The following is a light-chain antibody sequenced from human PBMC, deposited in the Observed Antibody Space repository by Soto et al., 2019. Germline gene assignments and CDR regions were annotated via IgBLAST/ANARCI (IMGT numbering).Light chain of an antibody. V-gene: IGKV1-5*03. J-gene: IGKJ1*01. CDR3: QQYNDSFPT. Sequence: DIQMTQSPSTLSASVGDRVTISCRASQNINAWLAWYTQQPGNAPQLLIYKASSLESGVPSRFSGSGSGTDFSLTISRLRPYYFLTFYCQQYNDSFPTFGQGTKVEIK. CDR2: KAS. CDR1: QNINAW.